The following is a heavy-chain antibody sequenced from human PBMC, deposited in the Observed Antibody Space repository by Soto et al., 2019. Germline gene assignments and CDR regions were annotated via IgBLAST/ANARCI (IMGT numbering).Heavy chain of an antibody. D-gene: IGHD5-18*01. V-gene: IGHV3-15*01. J-gene: IGHJ4*02. CDR1: GFTFSNAW. CDR3: TTDLWIQLLILKEPLDY. Sequence: GGSLRLSCAASGFTFSNAWMSWVRQAPGKGLEWVGRIKSKTDGGTTDYAAPVKGRFTISRDDSKNTLYLQMNSLKTEDTAVYYCTTDLWIQLLILKEPLDYWGQGTLVTVSS. CDR2: IKSKTDGGTT.